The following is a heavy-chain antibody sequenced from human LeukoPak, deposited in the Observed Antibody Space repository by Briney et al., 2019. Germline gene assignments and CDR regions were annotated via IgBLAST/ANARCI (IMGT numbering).Heavy chain of an antibody. CDR1: GFTFSSYD. V-gene: IGHV3-23*01. CDR3: ALHHGSYYLGRWFDP. CDR2: VSGSGDST. D-gene: IGHD1-26*01. Sequence: GGSLRLSCAPSGFTFSSYDMSWVRQAPGKGLEWVSGVSGSGDSTHYADSVKGRFTISRDNSKHTLYMQMNSLRDEDTAVYYCALHHGSYYLGRWFDPWGQGTLVTVSS. J-gene: IGHJ5*02.